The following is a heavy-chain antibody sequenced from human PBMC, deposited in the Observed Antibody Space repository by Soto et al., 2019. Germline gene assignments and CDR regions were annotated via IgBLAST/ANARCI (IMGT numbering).Heavy chain of an antibody. J-gene: IGHJ4*02. CDR1: GFTFNNYG. CDR2: ISFDGRSE. Sequence: GSLRLSCAASGFTFNNYGIHWVRQAPGKGLEWVALISFDGRSEYYGDSVRGRFTVSRDNFKNMLYLQMNNLGTEDTALYYCARDMRGYNYGPLDYWGQGVLVTVSS. V-gene: IGHV3-30*03. CDR3: ARDMRGYNYGPLDY. D-gene: IGHD5-12*01.